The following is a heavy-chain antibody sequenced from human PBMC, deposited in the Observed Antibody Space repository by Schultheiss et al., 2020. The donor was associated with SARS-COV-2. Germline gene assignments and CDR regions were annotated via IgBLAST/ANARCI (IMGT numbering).Heavy chain of an antibody. CDR2: IYYSGST. Sequence: TLSLTCTFSGGSISSGGYYWSWIRQHPGKGLEWIGYIYYSGSTYYNPSLKSRVTISVDTSKNQFSLKLSSVTAADTAVYYCARDAAVDYYDSSGYYGAFDIWGQGTMVTVSS. J-gene: IGHJ3*02. V-gene: IGHV4-31*03. CDR1: GGSISSGGYY. CDR3: ARDAAVDYYDSSGYYGAFDI. D-gene: IGHD3-22*01.